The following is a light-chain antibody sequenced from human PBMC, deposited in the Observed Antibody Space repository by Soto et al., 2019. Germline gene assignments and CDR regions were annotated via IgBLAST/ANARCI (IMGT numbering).Light chain of an antibody. CDR1: QSVSSF. CDR3: QQRTNWPCT. Sequence: EIVLTQSPATLSLSPGERATLSCRASQSVSSFLAWYQHKPGQAPRLLIYDASNRATGIPARFSGSGSGTDFTLTISSLEPDDFAVYYCQQRTNWPCTFGQGTKVDI. J-gene: IGKJ1*01. CDR2: DAS. V-gene: IGKV3-11*01.